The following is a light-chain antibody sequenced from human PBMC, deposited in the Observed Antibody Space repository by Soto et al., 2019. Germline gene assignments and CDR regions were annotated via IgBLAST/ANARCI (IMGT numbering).Light chain of an antibody. V-gene: IGLV2-14*01. CDR1: SSDVGGYNY. Sequence: SFLAHPASGSVSPGHSITISCTGTSSDVGGYNYVSWYQQHPGKAPKLMIYEVSNRPSGVSNRFSGSKSGNTASLTISGLQAEEEADYQCRSYKRSRYVFGKGTKVTVL. CDR3: RSYKRSRYV. J-gene: IGLJ1*01. CDR2: EVS.